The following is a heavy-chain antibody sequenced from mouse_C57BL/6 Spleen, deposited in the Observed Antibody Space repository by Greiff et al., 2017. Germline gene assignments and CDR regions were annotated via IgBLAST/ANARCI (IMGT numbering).Heavy chain of an antibody. CDR2: IDPANGNT. CDR1: GFNIKNTY. D-gene: IGHD1-1*01. V-gene: IGHV14-3*01. CDR3: ARITTVVATGFDY. J-gene: IGHJ2*01. Sequence: EVQLVESVAELVRPGASVKLSCTASGFNIKNTYMHWVKQRPEQGLEWIGRIDPANGNTKYAPKFQGKATITADTSSNTAYLQLSSLTSEDTAIYYCARITTVVATGFDYWGQGTTLTVSS.